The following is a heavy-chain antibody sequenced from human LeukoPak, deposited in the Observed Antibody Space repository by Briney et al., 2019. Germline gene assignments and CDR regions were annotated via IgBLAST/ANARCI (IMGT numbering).Heavy chain of an antibody. V-gene: IGHV1-69*04. J-gene: IGHJ6*02. CDR3: ARPRKLELGSSYYYGMDV. CDR1: GGTFSSYA. CDR2: IIPILGIA. D-gene: IGHD1-7*01. Sequence: SVKVSCKASGGTFSSYAISWVRQAPGQGLEWMGRIIPILGIANYAQKFQGRVTITADKSTSTAYMELSSLRSEDTAVYYCARPRKLELGSSYYYGMDVWGQGTTVTVS.